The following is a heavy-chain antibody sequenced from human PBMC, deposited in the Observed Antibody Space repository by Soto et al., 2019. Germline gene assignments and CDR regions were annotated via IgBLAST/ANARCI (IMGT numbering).Heavy chain of an antibody. D-gene: IGHD2-15*01. J-gene: IGHJ4*02. V-gene: IGHV2-5*02. CDR3: AHRPSYCSGGSCYSGFDY. Sequence: QITLKESGPTLVKPTQTLTLTCTFSGFSLSTSGVAVGWIRQPPGKVLEWLALIYWDDDKRYSPSLKSRLTITKDTSKNHVVLTITNMDPVHTATYYCAHRPSYCSGGSCYSGFDYWGQGTLVTVAS. CDR2: IYWDDDK. CDR1: GFSLSTSGVA.